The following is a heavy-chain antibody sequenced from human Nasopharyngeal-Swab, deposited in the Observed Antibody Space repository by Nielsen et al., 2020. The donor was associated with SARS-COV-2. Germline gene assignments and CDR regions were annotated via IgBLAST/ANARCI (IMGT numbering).Heavy chain of an antibody. CDR2: ISYDGSNK. CDR3: ARGSGSYKEILFDY. CDR1: GFTFSSYG. J-gene: IGHJ4*02. Sequence: GESLKISCAASGFTFSSYGMHWVHQAPGKGLEWVAVISYDGSNKYYADSVKGRFTISRDNPKNTLYLQMNSLRAEDTAVYYCARGSGSYKEILFDYWGQGTLVTVSS. V-gene: IGHV3-30*03. D-gene: IGHD1-26*01.